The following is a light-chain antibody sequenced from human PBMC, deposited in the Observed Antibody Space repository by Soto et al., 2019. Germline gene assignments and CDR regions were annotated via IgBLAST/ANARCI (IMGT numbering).Light chain of an antibody. J-gene: IGLJ1*01. V-gene: IGLV1-40*01. CDR3: QSYDSSLSGSDV. CDR2: GNS. CDR1: SSNIGAGYD. Sequence: QSVLTQPPSVSGAPGQRVTISCTGSSSNIGAGYDVHWYQQLPGTAPKLLIYGNSNRPSGVPDRFSGSKSGTSASLAITGLQAEDEADYYCQSYDSSLSGSDVFGTLTKLTVL.